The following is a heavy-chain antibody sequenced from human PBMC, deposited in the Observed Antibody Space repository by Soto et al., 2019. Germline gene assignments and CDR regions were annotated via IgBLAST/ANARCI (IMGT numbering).Heavy chain of an antibody. J-gene: IGHJ6*02. CDR2: IIPIFGTA. CDR3: AREFGDIVVVPAAKSTDYCYYYGMDV. CDR1: GGTFSSYA. V-gene: IGHV1-69*13. D-gene: IGHD2-2*01. Sequence: SVKVSCKASGGTFSSYAISWVRQAPGQGLEWMGGIIPIFGTANYAQKFQGRVTITADESTSTAYMELSSLRSEDTAVYYCAREFGDIVVVPAAKSTDYCYYYGMDVWGQGTTVTVSS.